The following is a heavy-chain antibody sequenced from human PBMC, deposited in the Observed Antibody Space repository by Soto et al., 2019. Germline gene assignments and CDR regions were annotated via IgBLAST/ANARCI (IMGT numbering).Heavy chain of an antibody. CDR3: ARDLEYCSSTSCYTWFDP. J-gene: IGHJ5*02. V-gene: IGHV1-69*08. CDR2: IIPILGIA. CDR1: GGTFSSYT. Sequence: QVQLVQSGAEVKKPGSSVKVSCKASGGTFSSYTISWVRQAPGQGLEWMGRIIPILGIANYAQKFQGRVTITADKSTSTAYMELSSLRSEDTAVYYWARDLEYCSSTSCYTWFDPWGQGTLVTVSS. D-gene: IGHD2-2*02.